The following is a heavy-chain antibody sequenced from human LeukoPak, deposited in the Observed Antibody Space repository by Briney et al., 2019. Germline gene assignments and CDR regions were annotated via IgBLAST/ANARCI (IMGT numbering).Heavy chain of an antibody. CDR1: GYTFTSYG. Sequence: ASVKVSCKASGYTFTSYGISWVRQAPGQGLEWMGWISPNNGGTNYAQKFQGWVTMTRDTSISTAYMEVRRLKSDDTAVYYCARDRHSGNYYLDSWGQGTLVTVSS. CDR2: ISPNNGGT. J-gene: IGHJ4*02. CDR3: ARDRHSGNYYLDS. D-gene: IGHD1-26*01. V-gene: IGHV1-2*04.